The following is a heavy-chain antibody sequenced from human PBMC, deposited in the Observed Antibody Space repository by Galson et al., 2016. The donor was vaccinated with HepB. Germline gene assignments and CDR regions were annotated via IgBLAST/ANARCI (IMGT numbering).Heavy chain of an antibody. CDR1: GYTFTKYA. D-gene: IGHD1-26*01. J-gene: IGHJ4*02. CDR3: ARDGARIVGPRTERDLDY. Sequence: SVKVSCKASGYTFTKYAMHWVRQAPGQGLEWMGWVSTYNGDTNYAQKLQGRVTMTTDTSTRTAYMELRSLTSDDTAVYYCARDGARIVGPRTERDLDYWGQGTLVTVSS. V-gene: IGHV1-18*01. CDR2: VSTYNGDT.